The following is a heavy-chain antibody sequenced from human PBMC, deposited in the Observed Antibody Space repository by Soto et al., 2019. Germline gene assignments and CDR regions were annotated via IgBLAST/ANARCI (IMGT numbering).Heavy chain of an antibody. J-gene: IGHJ5*02. D-gene: IGHD6-13*01. CDR3: ARDREAAGTSWLRPPRVREYNWFDP. V-gene: IGHV3-74*01. CDR1: GFTFSSYW. Sequence: GGSLRLSCAASGFTFSSYWMHWVRQAPGKGLVWVSRINSDGSSTSYADSVKGRFTISRDNAKNTLYLQMNSLRAEDTAVYYCARDREAAGTSWLRPPRVREYNWFDPWGQGTLVTVSS. CDR2: INSDGSST.